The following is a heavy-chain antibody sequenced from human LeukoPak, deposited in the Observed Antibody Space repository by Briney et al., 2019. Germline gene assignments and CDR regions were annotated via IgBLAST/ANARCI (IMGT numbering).Heavy chain of an antibody. CDR1: GFTFSSYG. Sequence: GGSLRLSCAASGFTFSSYGMHWVRQAPGKGLEWVAFIRYDGSNKYYADSVKGRFTISRGNSKNTLYLQMNSLRAEDTAVYYCAKDLGVAGTENSPFDYWGQGTLVTVSS. D-gene: IGHD3-10*01. CDR3: AKDLGVAGTENSPFDY. V-gene: IGHV3-30*02. J-gene: IGHJ4*02. CDR2: IRYDGSNK.